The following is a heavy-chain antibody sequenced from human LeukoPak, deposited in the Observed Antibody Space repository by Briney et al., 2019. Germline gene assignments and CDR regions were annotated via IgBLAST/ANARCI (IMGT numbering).Heavy chain of an antibody. CDR1: GFSFSSYG. Sequence: PGRSLRLSCAASGFSFSSYGIHWVRQAPGKGLEWVAVIWHDGSNKYYADSVKGRFTISRDNSKNTLFLQMNSLRAEDTAVYFCAGYDTSGYYLNYWGQGTLVSVSS. CDR3: AGYDTSGYYLNY. CDR2: IWHDGSNK. D-gene: IGHD3-22*01. J-gene: IGHJ4*02. V-gene: IGHV3-33*01.